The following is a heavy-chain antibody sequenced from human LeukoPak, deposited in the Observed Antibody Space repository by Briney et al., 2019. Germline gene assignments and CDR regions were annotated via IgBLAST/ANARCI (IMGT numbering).Heavy chain of an antibody. CDR1: GYTFTNYD. D-gene: IGHD3-22*01. J-gene: IGHJ4*02. CDR3: ARGYYYDSSGYYSFGY. Sequence: ASVKVSCKTSGYTFTNYDINWVRQATGQGLEWMGWINPNSGGTNYAQKFQGRVTMTRDTSISTAYMELSRLRSDDTAVYYCARGYYYDSSGYYSFGYWGQGTLVTVSS. CDR2: INPNSGGT. V-gene: IGHV1-2*02.